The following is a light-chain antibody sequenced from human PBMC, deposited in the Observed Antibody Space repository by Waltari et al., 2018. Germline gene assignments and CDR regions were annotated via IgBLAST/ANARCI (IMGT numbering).Light chain of an antibody. CDR3: LQYNSYSWT. V-gene: IGKV1-5*03. J-gene: IGKJ1*01. Sequence: DIQMTQSPSTLSASVGDRVTITCRASQTISNWLAWCQQKPGQAPTLLIYKAAGLESGVPSRFSGSGYGTDFTLTISSLQPEDVGTYYCLQYNSYSWTFGHGTKVEI. CDR2: KAA. CDR1: QTISNW.